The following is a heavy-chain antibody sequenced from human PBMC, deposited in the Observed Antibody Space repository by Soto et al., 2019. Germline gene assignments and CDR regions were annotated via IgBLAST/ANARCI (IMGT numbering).Heavy chain of an antibody. V-gene: IGHV3-23*01. Sequence: EVQLLESGGGLVQPGGSLRLSCEASGFTFSSYAMSWVRQAPGTGLEWVSTISDSGGGTYYADSVKGRFTVSRDNSRNTLYLQMNSLRVEDTAVYYCAKDPRSSGWSYNWYDPWGQGTLVTVSS. CDR1: GFTFSSYA. CDR3: AKDPRSSGWSYNWYDP. J-gene: IGHJ5*02. D-gene: IGHD6-19*01. CDR2: ISDSGGGT.